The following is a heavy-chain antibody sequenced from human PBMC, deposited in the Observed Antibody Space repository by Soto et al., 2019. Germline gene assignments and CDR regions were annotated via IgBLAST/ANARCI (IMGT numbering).Heavy chain of an antibody. CDR3: SRFIMVGGWFDPNYYHGMDV. CDR1: GYTFSNYG. Sequence: VKVSCKTSGYTFSNYGINWVRQAPGQGLEWMGWISGYNGNTNYAQTVQGRVTMTTDTSTGTVYMELRSLKSDDTAIYYCSRFIMVGGWFDPNYYHGMDVWGQGTTVTVSS. D-gene: IGHD6-19*01. V-gene: IGHV1-18*01. CDR2: ISGYNGNT. J-gene: IGHJ6*02.